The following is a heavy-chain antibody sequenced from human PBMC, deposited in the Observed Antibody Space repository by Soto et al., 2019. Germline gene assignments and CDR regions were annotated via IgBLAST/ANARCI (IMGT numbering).Heavy chain of an antibody. D-gene: IGHD6-13*01. Sequence: EVQLVESGGCLVKPGGSLRLSCAASSFTFSNAWMNWVRQAPGKGLEWVGRIKSKTDGGTIDYAAPVKGRFTISRDDSKNTLFLQMNSLKTAATALYYCNTIGSSWGAWGQGTLVTVSS. J-gene: IGHJ1*01. CDR3: NTIGSSWGA. V-gene: IGHV3-15*07. CDR2: IKSKTDGGTI. CDR1: SFTFSNAW.